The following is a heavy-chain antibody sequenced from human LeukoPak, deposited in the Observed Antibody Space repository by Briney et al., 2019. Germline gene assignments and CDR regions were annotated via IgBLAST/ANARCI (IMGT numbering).Heavy chain of an antibody. J-gene: IGHJ4*02. V-gene: IGHV3-23*01. CDR2: ISGSGGST. Sequence: QPGGSLRLSCAASGFTFSSYAMSWVRQAPGKGLEWVSAISGSGGSTYYADSVKGRFTISRDNSKNTLYLQMNSLRAEDTAVYYCAKVDDYVWGSYRHFDYWGQGTLVTVSS. D-gene: IGHD3-16*02. CDR3: AKVDDYVWGSYRHFDY. CDR1: GFTFSSYA.